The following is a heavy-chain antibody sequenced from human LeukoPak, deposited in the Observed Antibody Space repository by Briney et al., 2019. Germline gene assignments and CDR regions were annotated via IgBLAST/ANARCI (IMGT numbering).Heavy chain of an antibody. CDR1: GFTFSSYG. D-gene: IGHD3-3*01. V-gene: IGHV3-33*01. J-gene: IGHJ5*02. CDR2: IWYDGSNK. CDR3: ARDPSITIFGVVSNWFDP. Sequence: GGSLRLSCAASGFTFSSYGMHWVRQAPGKGLGWVAVIWYDGSNKYYADSVKGRFTISRDNSKNTLYLQMNSLRAEDTAVYYCARDPSITIFGVVSNWFDPWGQGTLVTVSS.